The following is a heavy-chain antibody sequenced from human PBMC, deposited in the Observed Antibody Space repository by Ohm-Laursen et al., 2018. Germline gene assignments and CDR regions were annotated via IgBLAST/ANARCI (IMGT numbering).Heavy chain of an antibody. Sequence: ASVKVSCKASGYTFTSYGISWVRQAPGQGLEWMGWISAYNGNTNYAQKFQGRVTMTRDTSTSTVYMELSSLRSEDTAVYYCARDRWELLTHMDVWGQGTTVTVSS. CDR1: GYTFTSYG. D-gene: IGHD1-26*01. J-gene: IGHJ6*02. V-gene: IGHV1-18*01. CDR3: ARDRWELLTHMDV. CDR2: ISAYNGNT.